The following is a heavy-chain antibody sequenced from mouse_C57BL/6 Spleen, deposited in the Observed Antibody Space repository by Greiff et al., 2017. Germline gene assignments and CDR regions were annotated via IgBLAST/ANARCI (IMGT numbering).Heavy chain of an antibody. J-gene: IGHJ2*01. CDR3: ARYRIYYDYDEGGFDY. V-gene: IGHV1-81*01. D-gene: IGHD2-4*01. CDR2: IYPRSGNT. CDR1: GYTFTSYG. Sequence: VQLQESGAELARPGASVKLSCKASGYTFTSYGISWVKQRTGQGLEWIGEIYPRSGNTYYNEKFKGKATLTADKSSSTAYMELRSLTSEDSAVYFCARYRIYYDYDEGGFDYWGQGTTLTVSS.